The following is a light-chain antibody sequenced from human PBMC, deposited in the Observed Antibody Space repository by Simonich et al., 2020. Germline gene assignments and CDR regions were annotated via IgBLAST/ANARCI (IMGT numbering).Light chain of an antibody. V-gene: IGLV2-23*01. CDR1: SRDVGGYNL. CDR3: CSYAGSSTWV. Sequence: QSALTQPASVSGSPGQSITISCTGTSRDVGGYNLVSWYQQHPGKAPKRMIYEGSKRTSGVSNRFSGSKAGNTASLTISGLQAEDEADYYCCSYAGSSTWVFGGGTKLTVL. CDR2: EGS. J-gene: IGLJ3*02.